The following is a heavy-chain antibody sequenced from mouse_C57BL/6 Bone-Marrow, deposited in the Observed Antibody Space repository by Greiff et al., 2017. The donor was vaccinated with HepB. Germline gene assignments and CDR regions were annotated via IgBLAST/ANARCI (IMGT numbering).Heavy chain of an antibody. CDR3: ARHSKGGYYAMDY. D-gene: IGHD2-5*01. Sequence: EVKLMESGGGLVQPGGSLKLSCAASGFTFSDYYMYWVRQTPEKRLEWVAYISNGGGSTYYPDTVKGRFTISRDNAKNTLYLQMSRLKSEDTAMYYCARHSKGGYYAMDYWGQGTSVTVSS. CDR2: ISNGGGST. CDR1: GFTFSDYY. J-gene: IGHJ4*01. V-gene: IGHV5-12*01.